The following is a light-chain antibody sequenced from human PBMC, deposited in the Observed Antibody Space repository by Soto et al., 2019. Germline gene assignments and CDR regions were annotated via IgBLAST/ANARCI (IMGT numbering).Light chain of an antibody. V-gene: IGKV3D-15*01. CDR1: QSVSSN. Sequence: EIVMTQSPATPSVSPGERATLSCRASQSVSSNLAWYQQKPGQAPRLIIYGAYNRATGIPARFSGSGSGTEFTLTIRRLKSEDYAVYYCQQYNTWPPWTVGQGTKLDIK. CDR3: QQYNTWPPWT. J-gene: IGKJ1*01. CDR2: GAY.